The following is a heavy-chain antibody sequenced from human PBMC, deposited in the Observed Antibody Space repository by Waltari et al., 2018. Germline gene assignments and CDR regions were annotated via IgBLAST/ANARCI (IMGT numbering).Heavy chain of an antibody. Sequence: QVQLQESGPGLVKPSETLSLTCTVSGGSISSYYWSWIRQPPGKGLEWIGYIYYSGSTNYNPALKSRVTISVDTSKNQFSLKLSSVTAADTAVYYCAREGGSHNQGFDYWGQGTLVTVSS. CDR1: GGSISSYY. D-gene: IGHD1-26*01. CDR3: AREGGSHNQGFDY. V-gene: IGHV4-59*01. CDR2: IYYSGST. J-gene: IGHJ4*02.